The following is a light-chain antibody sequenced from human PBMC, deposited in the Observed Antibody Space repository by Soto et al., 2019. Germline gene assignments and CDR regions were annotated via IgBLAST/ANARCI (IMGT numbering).Light chain of an antibody. J-gene: IGLJ2*01. CDR2: LNSDGSH. CDR1: SGHSSYA. Sequence: QSVLTQSPSASASLGASFILTCTLSSGHSSYAIAWHQQQPEKGPRYLMNLNSDGSHTKGDGIPDRFSGSSSGAERYLTISSLQSEDEADYYCQTWGTGIGVFGGGTKVTVL. CDR3: QTWGTGIGV. V-gene: IGLV4-69*01.